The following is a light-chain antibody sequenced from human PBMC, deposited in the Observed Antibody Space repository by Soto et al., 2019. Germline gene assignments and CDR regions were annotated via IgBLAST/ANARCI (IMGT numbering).Light chain of an antibody. Sequence: EIVMTQSPPSLSVTPGEPASISCRSSQSLLHSNGFQYLDLYLQKPWQSPQRLIVLVFNLASGVPDRFSGSGSATDFTLKISRVEAEDVGIYFCMQPLEAPWTFGQGTKVDIK. J-gene: IGKJ1*01. CDR3: MQPLEAPWT. CDR2: LVF. CDR1: QSLLHSNGFQY. V-gene: IGKV2-28*01.